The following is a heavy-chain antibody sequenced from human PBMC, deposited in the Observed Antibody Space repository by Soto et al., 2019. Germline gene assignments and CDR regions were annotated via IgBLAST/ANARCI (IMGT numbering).Heavy chain of an antibody. D-gene: IGHD6-6*01. CDR1: GGSISSGGYY. V-gene: IGHV4-31*03. Sequence: SETLSLTCTVSGGSISSGGYYWSWIRQHPRKGLEWIGYIYYSGSTYYNPSLKSRVTISVDTSKNQFSLKLSSVTAADTAVYYCARARISSSPVRYWFDPWGQGTLVTVSS. CDR2: IYYSGST. CDR3: ARARISSSPVRYWFDP. J-gene: IGHJ5*02.